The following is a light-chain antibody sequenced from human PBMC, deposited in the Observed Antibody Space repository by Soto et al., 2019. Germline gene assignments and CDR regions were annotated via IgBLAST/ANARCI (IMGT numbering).Light chain of an antibody. CDR2: DVS. J-gene: IGLJ1*01. V-gene: IGLV2-18*02. Sequence: QSVLTQPPSVSGSPGQSVAISCTGTSSDVGSSNGVSWYQQPPGTAPKLMIYDVSNRPSGVPDRFSGSKSGNTASLTISGLQAEDESDYYCSSYTTSNTYVFGTGTKLTVL. CDR1: SSDVGSSNG. CDR3: SSYTTSNTYV.